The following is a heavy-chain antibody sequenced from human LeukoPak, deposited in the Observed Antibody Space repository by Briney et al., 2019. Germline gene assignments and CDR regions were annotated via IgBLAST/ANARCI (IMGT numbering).Heavy chain of an antibody. Sequence: SETLSLTCSVSGGSISSSNYYWSWIRQPAGKGLEWIGRIYTSESTNYNPSLKSRVTISVDTSKNQFSLRLSSVTAADTAVYYCARGFRGCSGGSCYSNLFDYWGQGTLVTVSS. CDR2: IYTSEST. CDR1: GGSISSSNYY. V-gene: IGHV4-61*02. J-gene: IGHJ4*02. CDR3: ARGFRGCSGGSCYSNLFDY. D-gene: IGHD2-15*01.